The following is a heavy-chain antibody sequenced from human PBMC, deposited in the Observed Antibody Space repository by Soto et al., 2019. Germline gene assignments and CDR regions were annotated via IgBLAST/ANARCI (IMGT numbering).Heavy chain of an antibody. CDR3: ARRYGGNLDY. CDR2: IYYNGST. J-gene: IGHJ4*02. V-gene: IGHV4-59*08. CDR1: GGSIIRYY. D-gene: IGHD1-26*01. Sequence: SETLSLTCTVSGGSIIRYYWSWIRQPPGKGLEWIGYIYYNGSTNYNPSLKSRITISVDTSKNQFSLKLSSVTAADTAVYYCARRYGGNLDYWGQGTLVTVSS.